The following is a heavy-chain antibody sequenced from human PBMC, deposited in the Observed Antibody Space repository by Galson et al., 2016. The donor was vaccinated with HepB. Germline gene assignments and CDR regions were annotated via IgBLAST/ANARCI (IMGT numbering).Heavy chain of an antibody. V-gene: IGHV1-18*01. CDR1: GYIFPNYG. J-gene: IGHJ6*02. Sequence: SVKVSCKASGYIFPNYGVSWVRQAPGQGLEWMGWISANNGDTRYTEKVQGRVTMTTDTSTTTAYMELRRLKPDDTAVYFCARDVPRIIGDLYGMDVWGQGTTVTVSS. CDR2: ISANNGDT. D-gene: IGHD1-14*01. CDR3: ARDVPRIIGDLYGMDV.